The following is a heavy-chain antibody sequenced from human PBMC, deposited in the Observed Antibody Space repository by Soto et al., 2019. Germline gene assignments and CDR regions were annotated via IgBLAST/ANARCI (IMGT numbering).Heavy chain of an antibody. V-gene: IGHV1-18*01. J-gene: IGHJ4*02. Sequence: ASVKVSCKASGYTFTSYGISWVRQAPGQGLEWMGWINAYNGNTNYAQKLQGRVTMTTDTSTSTAYMELRGLRSDDTAVYYCAINYVNGTTGLEFDYRAQGTLVPVSS. CDR3: AINYVNGTTGLEFDY. CDR2: INAYNGNT. D-gene: IGHD1-20*01. CDR1: GYTFTSYG.